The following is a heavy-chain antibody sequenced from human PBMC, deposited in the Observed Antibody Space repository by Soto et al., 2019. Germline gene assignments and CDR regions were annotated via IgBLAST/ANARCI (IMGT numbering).Heavy chain of an antibody. CDR1: GGSISSGDYY. CDR3: ARTMIVVASFDY. J-gene: IGHJ4*02. Sequence: SETLSLTCTVSGGSISSGDYYWSWIRQPPGKGLEWIGYIYYSGSTYYNPSLKSRVTISVDTSKNQFSLKLSSVTAADTAVYYCARTMIVVASFDYWGQGTLVTVS. CDR2: IYYSGST. D-gene: IGHD3-22*01. V-gene: IGHV4-30-4*01.